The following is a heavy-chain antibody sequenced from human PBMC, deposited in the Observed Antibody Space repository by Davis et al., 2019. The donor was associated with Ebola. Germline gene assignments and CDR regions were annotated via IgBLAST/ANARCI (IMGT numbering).Heavy chain of an antibody. J-gene: IGHJ4*02. CDR1: GFTFSSYA. V-gene: IGHV3-30-3*01. D-gene: IGHD6-13*01. CDR2: ISYDGSNK. Sequence: GESLKISCAASGFTFSSYAMHWVRQAPGKGLEWVAVISYDGSNKYYADSVKGRFTIPRDNSKNTLYLQMNSLRAEDTAVYYCARASGYSSSWLDYWGQGTLVTVSS. CDR3: ARASGYSSSWLDY.